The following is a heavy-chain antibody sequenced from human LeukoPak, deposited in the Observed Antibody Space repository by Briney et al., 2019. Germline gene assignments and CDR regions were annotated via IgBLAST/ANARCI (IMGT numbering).Heavy chain of an antibody. Sequence: GGSLRLSCAASGFTFSSYGMPWVRQAPGKGLEWVAVIWYDGSNKYYADSVKGRFTISRDNSKNTLYLQMNSLRAEDTVVYYCARWEYQLLSGFDYWGQGTLVTVSS. CDR2: IWYDGSNK. V-gene: IGHV3-33*01. D-gene: IGHD2-2*01. CDR3: ARWEYQLLSGFDY. J-gene: IGHJ4*02. CDR1: GFTFSSYG.